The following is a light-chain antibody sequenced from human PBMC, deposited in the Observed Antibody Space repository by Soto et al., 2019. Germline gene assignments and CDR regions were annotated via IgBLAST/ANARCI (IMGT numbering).Light chain of an antibody. Sequence: DIQMTQSPSSLSASVGDRVTITCRASQSISTYLIWYQQKPGKAPKLLIYAASSLQSGVPSRFSGGGSGTDFTLTISSLKPEDFATYYCQQSYSTPFTFGPGTKVDNK. CDR2: AAS. CDR3: QQSYSTPFT. J-gene: IGKJ3*01. V-gene: IGKV1-39*01. CDR1: QSISTY.